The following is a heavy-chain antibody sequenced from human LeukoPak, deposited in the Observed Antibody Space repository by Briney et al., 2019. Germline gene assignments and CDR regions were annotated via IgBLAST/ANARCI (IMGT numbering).Heavy chain of an antibody. V-gene: IGHV3-74*01. Sequence: PGGSLRLSCAASGFTFSSYWMHWVRQAPGKGLVWVSRINSDGSSTSYADSVKGRFTISRDNAKNTLYLQMNSLRAEDTAVYYCARDQGRDGNKIRLWGMDVWGQGTTVTVSS. J-gene: IGHJ6*02. CDR2: INSDGSST. CDR1: GFTFSSYW. D-gene: IGHD5-24*01. CDR3: ARDQGRDGNKIRLWGMDV.